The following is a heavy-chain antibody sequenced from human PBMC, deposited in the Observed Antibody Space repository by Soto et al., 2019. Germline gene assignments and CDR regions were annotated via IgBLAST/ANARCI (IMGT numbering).Heavy chain of an antibody. Sequence: EVQLVESGGGLVQPGGSLRLSCAASGFTFSSYWMSWVRQAPGKGLEWVANIKQDGSEKYYVDSVKGRFTISRDNAKNTLHLQMNSLRAEDTAVYYCARTGYCNSTKCYNWFDPWGQGTLVTVSS. CDR2: IKQDGSEK. J-gene: IGHJ5*02. CDR3: ARTGYCNSTKCYNWFDP. D-gene: IGHD2-2*01. CDR1: GFTFSSYW. V-gene: IGHV3-7*01.